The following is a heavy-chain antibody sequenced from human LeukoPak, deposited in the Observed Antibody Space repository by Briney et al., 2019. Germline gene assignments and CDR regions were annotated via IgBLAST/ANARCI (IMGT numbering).Heavy chain of an antibody. Sequence: GGSLRLSCTPSEFTFSGYWMHWVRHGPGKGLVWVSRINRDGTTTTYADSVQGRFTISRDNSKNTVYLQMNSLRADDTAVYYCAKDRPNGMDVWGQGTTVIVSS. CDR2: INRDGTTT. CDR1: EFTFSGYW. J-gene: IGHJ6*02. V-gene: IGHV3-74*01. CDR3: AKDRPNGMDV.